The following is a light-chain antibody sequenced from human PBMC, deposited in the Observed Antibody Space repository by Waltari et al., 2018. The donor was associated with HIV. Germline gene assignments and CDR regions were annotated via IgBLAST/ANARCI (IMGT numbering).Light chain of an antibody. CDR1: NNDVGVYNF. J-gene: IGLJ3*02. CDR2: DVT. V-gene: IGLV2-14*03. Sequence: QSALTQPASLSGSPGQSITISCTGTNNDVGVYNFVSWYQQHPDKAPKLVIVDVTKRPSGISSRFSGSKSANMASLTISGLQADDEAHYYCCSYTSSNSWVFGGGTKLTVL. CDR3: CSYTSSNSWV.